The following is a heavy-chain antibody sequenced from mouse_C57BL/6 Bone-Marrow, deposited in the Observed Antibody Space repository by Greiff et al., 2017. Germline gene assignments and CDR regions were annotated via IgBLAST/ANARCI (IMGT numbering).Heavy chain of an antibody. Sequence: QVQLQQPGAELVKPGASVKLSCKASGYTFTSYWMQWVKQRPGQGLEWIGEIDPSDSYTNYNQKFKGKATLTVDSSSSTAYMQLSSLTSEDSAFYYCARALYYGSTYYAMDYWGQGTSVTVSS. J-gene: IGHJ4*01. CDR1: GYTFTSYW. CDR3: ARALYYGSTYYAMDY. CDR2: IDPSDSYT. D-gene: IGHD1-1*01. V-gene: IGHV1-50*01.